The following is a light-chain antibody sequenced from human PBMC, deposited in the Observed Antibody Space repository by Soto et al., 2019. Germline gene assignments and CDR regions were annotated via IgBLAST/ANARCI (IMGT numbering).Light chain of an antibody. Sequence: SALTQPPSASGSPGQSVTISCTGTSSDVGGYNYVSWYQQHPGKAPKLMIYEVSKRPSGVPDRFSGSKSGNTASLTVSGLQAEDEADYYCSSYGGSNNLLFGGGTKVTVL. J-gene: IGLJ2*01. V-gene: IGLV2-8*01. CDR2: EVS. CDR1: SSDVGGYNY. CDR3: SSYGGSNNLL.